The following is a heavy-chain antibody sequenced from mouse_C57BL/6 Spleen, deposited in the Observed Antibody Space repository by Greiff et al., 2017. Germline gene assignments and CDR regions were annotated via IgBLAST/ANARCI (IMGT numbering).Heavy chain of an antibody. V-gene: IGHV1-80*01. D-gene: IGHD1-1*01. J-gene: IGHJ1*03. Sequence: QVQLQQSGAELVKPGASVKISCKASGYAFSSYWMNWVKQRPGKGLEWIGQIYPGDGDTNYNGKFKGKATLTADKSSSTAYVQLSSLTSEDSAVYFCARSDYYGSSYVGYFDVWGTGTTVTVSS. CDR3: ARSDYYGSSYVGYFDV. CDR1: GYAFSSYW. CDR2: IYPGDGDT.